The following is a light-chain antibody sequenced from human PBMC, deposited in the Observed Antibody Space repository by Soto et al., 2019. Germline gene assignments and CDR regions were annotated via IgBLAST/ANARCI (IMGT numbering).Light chain of an antibody. J-gene: IGKJ1*01. Sequence: DIQITQSPPSPSASLGDKGPIPSRASQGISNYLAWYQQKPGKVPKLLIYAASTLQSGVPSRFSGSGSGTDFTLTISSLQPEDVATYYCQKYNSAPRAFGQGTKVDIK. CDR1: QGISNY. CDR2: AAS. CDR3: QKYNSAPRA. V-gene: IGKV1-27*01.